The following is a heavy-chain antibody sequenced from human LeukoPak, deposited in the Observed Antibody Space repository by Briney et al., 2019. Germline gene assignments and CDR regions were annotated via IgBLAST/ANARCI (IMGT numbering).Heavy chain of an antibody. D-gene: IGHD5-12*01. CDR2: ISSSNSYI. J-gene: IGHJ4*02. V-gene: IGHV3-21*01. Sequence: GGSLRLSCAASGFTISSYSMNWVRQAPGKGLEWVSSISSSNSYIYYADSVKGRFTISRDNAKNSLYLQMNSLRAEDTAVYYCARAGGGYEFDYWGQGTLVTVSS. CDR1: GFTISSYS. CDR3: ARAGGGYEFDY.